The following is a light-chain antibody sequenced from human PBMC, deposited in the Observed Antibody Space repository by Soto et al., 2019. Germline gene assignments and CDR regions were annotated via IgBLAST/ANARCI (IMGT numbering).Light chain of an antibody. CDR2: DVS. CDR3: CSYRSGSTLV. CDR1: SSDIGGYSY. V-gene: IGLV2-14*01. J-gene: IGLJ3*02. Sequence: QSVLTQPATVSESPGRSVTFSCTGTSSDIGGYSYVSWYQQHPGKAPKLMIYDVSNRPSGISSRFSGSKSGNTASLTISGLQAEDEADYYCCSYRSGSTLVFGGGTKLTVL.